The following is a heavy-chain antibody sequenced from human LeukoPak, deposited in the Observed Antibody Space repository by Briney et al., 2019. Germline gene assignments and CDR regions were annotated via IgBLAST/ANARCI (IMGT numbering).Heavy chain of an antibody. CDR2: ISGSGGST. D-gene: IGHD6-19*01. CDR1: GFAFSDYA. CDR3: AKAGTGYSSGWYAILGDFDY. J-gene: IGHJ4*02. V-gene: IGHV3-23*01. Sequence: GGSLRLSCAASGFAFSDYAMSWVRQAPGKGLEWVSGISGSGGSTYYADSVKGRFTISRDNSKNTLYLQMNSLRAEDTAVYYCAKAGTGYSSGWYAILGDFDYWGQGTLVTVSS.